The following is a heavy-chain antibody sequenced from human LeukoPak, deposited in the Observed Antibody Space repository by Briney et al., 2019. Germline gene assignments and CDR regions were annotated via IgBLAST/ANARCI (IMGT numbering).Heavy chain of an antibody. D-gene: IGHD3-22*01. CDR1: GYSITSGYY. V-gene: IGHV4-38-2*02. Sequence: SETLSLTCTVSGYSITSGYYWGWIRQPPGKGLEWIGSIYHSGSTYYNPSLKSRVTMSLDTSKNQFSLKLNSVTAADTAVYYCARDYYDDRPFDSWGHGTLVTVSS. J-gene: IGHJ4*01. CDR3: ARDYYDDRPFDS. CDR2: IYHSGST.